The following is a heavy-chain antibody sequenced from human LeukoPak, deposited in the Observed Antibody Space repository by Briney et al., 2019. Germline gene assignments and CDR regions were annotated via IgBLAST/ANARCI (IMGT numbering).Heavy chain of an antibody. V-gene: IGHV3-74*01. J-gene: IGHJ4*02. CDR1: GYTFSSYW. D-gene: IGHD4-17*01. CDR2: INGDGSST. CDR3: ATISRTVTSADFDY. Sequence: GGSLRLSCAASGYTFSSYWMHWVRQAPGKGLVWVSRINGDGSSTDYADSVKGRFTISRDNAKNTLYLQMSNLRAEDTAVYYCATISRTVTSADFDYWGQGTLVTVSS.